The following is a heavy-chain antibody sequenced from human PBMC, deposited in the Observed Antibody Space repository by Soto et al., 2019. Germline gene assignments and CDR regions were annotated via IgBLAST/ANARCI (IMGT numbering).Heavy chain of an antibody. D-gene: IGHD1-26*01. CDR1: GFTFSGYW. CDR3: ARDLSGSPSFDY. CDR2: VHTDGSAT. V-gene: IGHV3-74*01. Sequence: GGSLRLSCAASGFTFSGYWMHWVRQAPGKGLVWVSRVHTDGSATTYADSVKGRFTISRDNAKHTLYLQMNSLRPEDTAVYYCARDLSGSPSFDYWGQGTLVTVSS. J-gene: IGHJ4*02.